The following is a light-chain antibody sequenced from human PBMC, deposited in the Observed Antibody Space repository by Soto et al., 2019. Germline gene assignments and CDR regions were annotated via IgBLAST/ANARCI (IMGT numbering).Light chain of an antibody. Sequence: QSALTQPASVSGSPGQSITISCTGTSSDIGGHNYVSWYQQHPGKAPKLMIYEVSNRPSGVSNRFSGSKSGNTASLTISGLQAEDEADYYCGSYPGRSTPLIFGGGTKVTVL. CDR2: EVS. CDR1: SSDIGGHNY. J-gene: IGLJ2*01. CDR3: GSYPGRSTPLI. V-gene: IGLV2-14*01.